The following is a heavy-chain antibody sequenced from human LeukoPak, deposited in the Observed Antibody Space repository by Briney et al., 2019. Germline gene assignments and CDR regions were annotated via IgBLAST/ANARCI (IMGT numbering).Heavy chain of an antibody. J-gene: IGHJ4*02. CDR3: ARVAGITVIVWGYYFDY. D-gene: IGHD3-22*01. Sequence: GGSPRLSCAASGFTFSSYWMSWVRQAPGKGLEWVANIKQDGSEKYYVDSVKGRFTISRDNAKNSLYMQMNSLRAEDTAVYYCARVAGITVIVWGYYFDYWGQGTLVTVSS. V-gene: IGHV3-7*01. CDR2: IKQDGSEK. CDR1: GFTFSSYW.